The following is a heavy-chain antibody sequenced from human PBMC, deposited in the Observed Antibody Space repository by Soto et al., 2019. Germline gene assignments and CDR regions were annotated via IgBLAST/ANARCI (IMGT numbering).Heavy chain of an antibody. D-gene: IGHD1-26*01. CDR2: ISSSGSTI. Sequence: QVQLVESGGGLVKPGGSLRLSCAASGFTFSDYYMSWIRQAPGKGLEWVSYISSSGSTIYYADSVKGRFTISRDNAKNSLYLQMNSLRAEDTAVYYGARPANKLVPQTDAFDIWGQGTMVTVSS. CDR1: GFTFSDYY. V-gene: IGHV3-11*01. CDR3: ARPANKLVPQTDAFDI. J-gene: IGHJ3*02.